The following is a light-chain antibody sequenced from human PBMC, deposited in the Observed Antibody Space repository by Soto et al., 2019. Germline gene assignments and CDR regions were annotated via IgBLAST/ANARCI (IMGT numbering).Light chain of an antibody. J-gene: IGKJ1*01. CDR3: QQRYSTPPT. CDR2: TAS. Sequence: DIQMTQSPSSLSASVGDRVTITCRASQSIISYLNWYQQKPGKAPKLLIYTASSLQSGVPSRFSGSGSGTDFTLTISSLQPEDFAPYYCQQRYSTPPTFGQGTKVDIK. CDR1: QSIISY. V-gene: IGKV1-39*01.